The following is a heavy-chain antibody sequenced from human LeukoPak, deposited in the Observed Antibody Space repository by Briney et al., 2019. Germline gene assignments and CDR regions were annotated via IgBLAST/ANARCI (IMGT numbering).Heavy chain of an antibody. CDR2: IIPILGIA. D-gene: IGHD5-24*01. CDR3: ARGWGYNLLDY. CDR1: GGTFSSYA. V-gene: IGHV1-69*04. Sequence: SVTVSFKASGGTFSSYAISWVRQAPGQGREWMGRIIPILGIANYAQKFQGRVTITADKSTSTAYMELSSLRSEDTAVYYCARGWGYNLLDYWGQGTLVTVSS. J-gene: IGHJ4*02.